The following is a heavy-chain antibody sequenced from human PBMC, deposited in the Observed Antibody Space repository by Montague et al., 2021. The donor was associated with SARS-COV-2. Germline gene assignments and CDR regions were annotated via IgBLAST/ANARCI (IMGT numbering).Heavy chain of an antibody. Sequence: CAISGDSVSSNSAAWNWIRQSPSRGLEWLGRTYYRSKWYNDYAVSVKSRITINPDTSKNQFSLQLNSVTPEDTTVYYCARDLKPPGEILTGYLPYYYYMDVWGKGTTVTVSS. V-gene: IGHV6-1*01. CDR1: GDSVSSNSAA. J-gene: IGHJ6*03. D-gene: IGHD3-9*01. CDR3: ARDLKPPGEILTGYLPYYYYMDV. CDR2: TYYRSKWYN.